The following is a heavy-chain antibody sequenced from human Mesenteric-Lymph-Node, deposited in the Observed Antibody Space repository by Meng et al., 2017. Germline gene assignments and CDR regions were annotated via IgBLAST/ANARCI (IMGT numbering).Heavy chain of an antibody. CDR1: GDTFTSYG. CDR3: ATFNDYYDSKYYFDY. CDR2: ISAYNGNT. D-gene: IGHD3-22*01. Sequence: ASVKVSCKASGDTFTSYGISWVRQAPGQGLEWMGWISAYNGNTNYAQKLQGRVTMTTDTSTSTAYMELRSLRSDDTAVYYCATFNDYYDSKYYFDYWGQGTLVTVSS. V-gene: IGHV1-18*01. J-gene: IGHJ4*02.